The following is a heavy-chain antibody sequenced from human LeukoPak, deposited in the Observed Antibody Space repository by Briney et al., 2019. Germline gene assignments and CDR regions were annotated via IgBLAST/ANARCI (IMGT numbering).Heavy chain of an antibody. D-gene: IGHD3-10*01. V-gene: IGHV4-59*01. J-gene: IGHJ5*02. CDR1: GGSISNYY. CDR3: ARGVGYYYGSGNYYNGWFDP. CDR2: IYSSGST. Sequence: PSETLSLTCTVSGGSISNYYWSWIRQPPGKGLEWIGYIYSSGSTNYNPSLKSRVTISVDTSKNQFSLKLSSVTAADTAVYYCARGVGYYYGSGNYYNGWFDPWGQGTLVTVSS.